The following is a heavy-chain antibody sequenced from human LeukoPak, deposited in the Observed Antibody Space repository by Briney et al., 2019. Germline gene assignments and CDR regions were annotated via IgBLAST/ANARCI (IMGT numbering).Heavy chain of an antibody. J-gene: IGHJ4*02. D-gene: IGHD6-13*01. CDR2: IYHSGST. CDR1: GGSLSSGGYS. Sequence: SQTLSLTCAVSGGSLSSGGYSWSWIRQPPGTGLEWIGYIYHSGSTYYNPSLKSRVTISVDRSKNQFSLKLSSVTAADTAVYYCAREAAAGNFDYWGQGTLVTVSS. CDR3: AREAAAGNFDY. V-gene: IGHV4-30-2*01.